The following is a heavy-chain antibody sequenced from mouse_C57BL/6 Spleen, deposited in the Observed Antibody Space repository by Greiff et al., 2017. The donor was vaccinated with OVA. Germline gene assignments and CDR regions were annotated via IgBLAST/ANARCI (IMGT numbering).Heavy chain of an antibody. Sequence: EVQVVESGGGLVQPGGFLKLSCAASGFTFSDYYMYWVRQTPEKRLEWVAYISNGGGSTYYPDTVKGRFTISRDNAKNTLYLQMSRLKSEDTAMYYCAREDYDYDGGDYYAMDYWGQGTSVTVSS. D-gene: IGHD2-4*01. CDR3: AREDYDYDGGDYYAMDY. J-gene: IGHJ4*01. CDR1: GFTFSDYY. V-gene: IGHV5-12*01. CDR2: ISNGGGST.